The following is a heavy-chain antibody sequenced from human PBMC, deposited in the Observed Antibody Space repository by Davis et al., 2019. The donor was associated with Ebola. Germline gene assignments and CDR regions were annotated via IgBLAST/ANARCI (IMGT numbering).Heavy chain of an antibody. V-gene: IGHV1-2*04. Sequence: ASVKVSCKASGYTFTGYYMHWVRQAPGQGLEWMGWINPNSGGTNYAQKFQGWVTMTRDTSISTAYMELSRLRSDDTAVYYCARDLYSSGWYAEDAFDIWGQGTMVTVSS. CDR1: GYTFTGYY. CDR2: INPNSGGT. CDR3: ARDLYSSGWYAEDAFDI. D-gene: IGHD6-19*01. J-gene: IGHJ3*02.